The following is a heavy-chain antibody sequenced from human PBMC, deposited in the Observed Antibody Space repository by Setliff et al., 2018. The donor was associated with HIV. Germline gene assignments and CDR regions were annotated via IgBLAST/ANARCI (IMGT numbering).Heavy chain of an antibody. V-gene: IGHV3-48*03. Sequence: GGSLILSCASSGFTFRSYELNWGRQAPGKGLEWVSYISSSGNNIYYADAVKGRFTITRDNAKNSLYLQMNSLRADDTAVYYCASHPSVYGPPFDYWGQGTLVTVSS. CDR2: ISSSGNNI. D-gene: IGHD2-8*01. J-gene: IGHJ4*02. CDR3: ASHPSVYGPPFDY. CDR1: GFTFRSYE.